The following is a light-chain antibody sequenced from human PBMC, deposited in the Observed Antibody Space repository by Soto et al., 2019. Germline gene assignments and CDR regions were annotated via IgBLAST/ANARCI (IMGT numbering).Light chain of an antibody. CDR1: SSDVGGYNF. CDR3: SSYTLRNTLVL. J-gene: IGLJ3*02. CDR2: EVS. V-gene: IGLV2-14*01. Sequence: QSALTQPASVSGSPGQSITNSCTGTSSDVGGYNFVSWYQQHPGKAPRLIIYEVSSRPSGVSYRFSGSKSGNTASLTISGLQAEDEADYYCSSYTLRNTLVLFGGGTKLTVL.